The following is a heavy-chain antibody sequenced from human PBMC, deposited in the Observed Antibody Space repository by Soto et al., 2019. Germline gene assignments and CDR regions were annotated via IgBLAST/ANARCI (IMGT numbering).Heavy chain of an antibody. V-gene: IGHV1-2*02. CDR1: GYTFTGYY. CDR3: ACGYSSGWYYYYYGMDV. J-gene: IGHJ6*02. D-gene: IGHD6-19*01. Sequence: ASVKVSCKASGYTFTGYYMHWVRQAPGQGLEWMGWINPNSGGTNYAQKFQGRVTMTRDTSISTAYMELSRLRSDDTAVYYCACGYSSGWYYYYYGMDVWGQGTTVTVSS. CDR2: INPNSGGT.